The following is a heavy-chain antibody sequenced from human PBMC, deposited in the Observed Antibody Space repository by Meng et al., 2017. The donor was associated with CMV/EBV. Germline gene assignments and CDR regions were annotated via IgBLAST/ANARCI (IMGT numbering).Heavy chain of an antibody. D-gene: IGHD6-6*01. Sequence: GGSLRLSCAASGFTVSINYMSWVRQAPGKGLEWVSVIYSGGSTYYADSVKGRFTISRDNSKNTLYLQMNSLRAEDTAVYYCAGSSSSYYYYGMDVWGQGTTVTVSS. J-gene: IGHJ6*02. CDR3: AGSSSSYYYYGMDV. CDR2: IYSGGST. V-gene: IGHV3-53*01. CDR1: GFTVSINY.